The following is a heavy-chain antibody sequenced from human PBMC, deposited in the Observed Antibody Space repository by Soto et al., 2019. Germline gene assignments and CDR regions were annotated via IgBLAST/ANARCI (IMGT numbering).Heavy chain of an antibody. CDR3: ANGYDFWSGYRDVYYYYYYMDV. CDR1: GYTFTSYD. Sequence: GASVKVSCKASGYTFTSYDINWVRQATGQGLEWMGWMNPNSGNTGYAQKFQGRVTMTRNTSISTAYMELSSLRSEDTAVYYCANGYDFWSGYRDVYYYYYYMDVWGKGTTVTVSS. V-gene: IGHV1-8*01. D-gene: IGHD3-3*01. CDR2: MNPNSGNT. J-gene: IGHJ6*03.